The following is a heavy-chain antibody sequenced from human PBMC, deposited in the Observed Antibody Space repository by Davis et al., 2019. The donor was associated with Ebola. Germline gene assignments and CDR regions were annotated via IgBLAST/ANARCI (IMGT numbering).Heavy chain of an antibody. J-gene: IGHJ6*02. D-gene: IGHD1-20*01. CDR2: INAGNGNT. Sequence: AASVKVSCKASGYTFTSYGISWVRQAPGQRLEWMGWINAGNGNTKYSQELQGRVSIIRDTSASTAYMELSSLRSEDTAVYYCARVTGQTTLSEADVWGQGTTVTVSS. CDR1: GYTFTSYG. CDR3: ARVTGQTTLSEADV. V-gene: IGHV1-3*01.